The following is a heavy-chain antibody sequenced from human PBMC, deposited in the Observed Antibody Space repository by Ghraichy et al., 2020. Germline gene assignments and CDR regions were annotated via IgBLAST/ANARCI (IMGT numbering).Heavy chain of an antibody. D-gene: IGHD6-13*01. Sequence: GGSLRLSCAASGFTFGSFAMAWVRQAPGKGLEWVSATNDLGTTTYYADSVKGRFTISRDNSKNTLFLQMNSLRAEDTALYYCAKEISSSWPDWGQGTLVTVAS. CDR1: GFTFGSFA. V-gene: IGHV3-23*01. CDR3: AKEISSSWPD. CDR2: TNDLGTTT. J-gene: IGHJ4*02.